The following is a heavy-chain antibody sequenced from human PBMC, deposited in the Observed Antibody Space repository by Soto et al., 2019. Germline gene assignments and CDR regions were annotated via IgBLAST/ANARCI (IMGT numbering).Heavy chain of an antibody. CDR1: GGSLSGYY. CDR2: FNHSGDT. D-gene: IGHD1-26*01. Sequence: SETLSLTCAVYGGSLSGYYWSWIRQPPGKALEWIGEFNHSGDTNYNPSLKSRVTISADTSKNQVFLNLSSVTAADTAIYYCARHHVRGRTIPGDAEYSGQGPLVTVSS. CDR3: ARHHVRGRTIPGDAEY. J-gene: IGHJ4*02. V-gene: IGHV4-34*01.